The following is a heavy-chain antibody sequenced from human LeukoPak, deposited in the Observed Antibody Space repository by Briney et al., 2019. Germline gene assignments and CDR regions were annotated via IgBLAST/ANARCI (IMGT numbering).Heavy chain of an antibody. Sequence: GGSLRLSCAASGFTFSSYAMSWVRQAPGKGLEWVSAISGSGGSTYYADSVKGRFTISRDNSKNTLYLQMNTLRAEDTAVYYCAKGYCSGGSCYYPSDYWGQGTLVTVSS. V-gene: IGHV3-23*01. CDR2: ISGSGGST. CDR1: GFTFSSYA. D-gene: IGHD2-15*01. CDR3: AKGYCSGGSCYYPSDY. J-gene: IGHJ4*02.